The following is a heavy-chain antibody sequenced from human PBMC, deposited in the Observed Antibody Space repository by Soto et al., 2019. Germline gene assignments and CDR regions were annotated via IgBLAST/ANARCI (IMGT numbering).Heavy chain of an antibody. CDR1: GGSISSGDYY. CDR3: ARARGWVHSFDY. V-gene: IGHV4-30-4*01. J-gene: IGHJ4*02. D-gene: IGHD6-19*01. Sequence: SETLSLTCTVSGGSISSGDYYWSWIRQPPGKGLEWIGYIYYSGSTYYNPSLKSRVTISVDTSKNQFSLKLSSVTAADTAVYYCARARGWVHSFDYWGQGTLVTVSS. CDR2: IYYSGST.